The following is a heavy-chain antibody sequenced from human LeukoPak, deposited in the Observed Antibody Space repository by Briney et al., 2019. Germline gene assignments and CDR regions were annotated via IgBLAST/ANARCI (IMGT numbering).Heavy chain of an antibody. CDR1: GGSISSGGSY. Sequence: PSQTLSLTCTVSGGSISSGGSYWSWIRQPPGKGLEWIGYIYYSGSTYYNPSLKSRVTISVDTSKNQFSLKLSSVTAADTAVYYCAREGLRRSALLTYWGQGTLVTVSS. D-gene: IGHD3-9*01. CDR2: IYYSGST. J-gene: IGHJ4*02. CDR3: AREGLRRSALLTY. V-gene: IGHV4-30-4*01.